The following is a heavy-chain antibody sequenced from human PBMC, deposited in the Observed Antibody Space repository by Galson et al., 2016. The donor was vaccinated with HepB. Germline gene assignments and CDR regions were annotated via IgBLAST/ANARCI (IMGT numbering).Heavy chain of an antibody. CDR2: IRSKRDAETT. V-gene: IGHV3-15*05. CDR3: ATGGQLGSYFDS. D-gene: IGHD7-27*01. CDR1: GSTFTNVW. Sequence: SLRLSCAVSGSTFTNVWMSWVRQTPGKGLEWVARIRSKRDAETTDYVAAVRGRFTISSDDSEKTVYLQMNSLKSEDTAVYHCATGGQLGSYFDSWGQGTLVTVSS. J-gene: IGHJ4*02.